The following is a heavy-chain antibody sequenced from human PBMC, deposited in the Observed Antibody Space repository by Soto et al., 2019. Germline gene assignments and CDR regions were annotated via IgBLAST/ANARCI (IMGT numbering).Heavy chain of an antibody. Sequence: EVQLVESGGGLVKPGGSLRLSCAASGLTFSKTWMSWVRQAPGKGLEWVGRIKSKNDGGTIDYAAPVKGRFSISRDDSKNTVFLQINSLNTEDTAVYYCTTDPRHWGQGTLVTVSS. V-gene: IGHV3-15*01. CDR3: TTDPRH. CDR2: IKSKNDGGTI. CDR1: GLTFSKTW. J-gene: IGHJ4*02.